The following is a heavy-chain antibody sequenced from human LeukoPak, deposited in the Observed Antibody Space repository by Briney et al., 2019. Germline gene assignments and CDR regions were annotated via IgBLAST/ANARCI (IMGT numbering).Heavy chain of an antibody. V-gene: IGHV4-34*01. Sequence: SETLSLTCAVYGGSFSGYYWSWIRQPPGKGLEWIGEINHSGSTNYNPSLKSRVTISVDTSKNQFSLKLSSVTAADTAVYYCARGRDGDYQPPWGQGTLVTVSS. D-gene: IGHD4-17*01. CDR1: GGSFSGYY. J-gene: IGHJ5*02. CDR3: ARGRDGDYQPP. CDR2: INHSGST.